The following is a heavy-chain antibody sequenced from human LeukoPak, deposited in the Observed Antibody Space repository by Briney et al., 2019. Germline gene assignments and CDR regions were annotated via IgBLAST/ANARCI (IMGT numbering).Heavy chain of an antibody. J-gene: IGHJ3*02. Sequence: ASVKVSCKTSGYTFTDSYIHWVRQAPGQGLEWMGWMNPNSGYTGYAQKFQGRVTITADESTSTAYMELSSLRSEDTAVYYCARGSDIVVVPALSGAFDIWGQGTMVTVSS. CDR1: GYTFTDSY. D-gene: IGHD2-2*01. V-gene: IGHV1-8*03. CDR3: ARGSDIVVVPALSGAFDI. CDR2: MNPNSGYT.